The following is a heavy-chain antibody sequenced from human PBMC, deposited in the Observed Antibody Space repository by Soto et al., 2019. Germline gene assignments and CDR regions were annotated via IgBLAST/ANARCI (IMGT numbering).Heavy chain of an antibody. Sequence: SETLSLTCTVSGGSISSADYYWSWVRQPPGKGLEWIGYIYYSGSTFFNLSLKSRVTISKDTSRNQFSLRLNSVTAADTAVYYCARAIVVTIGGMDVWGQGTTVTVSS. D-gene: IGHD5-12*01. J-gene: IGHJ6*02. CDR2: IYYSGST. V-gene: IGHV4-30-4*01. CDR1: GGSISSADYY. CDR3: ARAIVVTIGGMDV.